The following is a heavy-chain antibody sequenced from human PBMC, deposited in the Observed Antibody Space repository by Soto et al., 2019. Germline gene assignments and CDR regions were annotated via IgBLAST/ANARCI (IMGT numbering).Heavy chain of an antibody. CDR1: GFTFSSYA. CDR3: ARASTPSYYGFGSGHPDA. J-gene: IGHJ6*02. Sequence: QVQLVESGGGVVQPGRSLRLSCAASGFTFSSYAMHWVRQAPGKGLEWVAVISYDGSNKYYADSVKGRFTISRDNSKNTLYLQMNGLRARDTAVYYCARASTPSYYGFGSGHPDAWGQGTTVTVSS. D-gene: IGHD3-3*01. CDR2: ISYDGSNK. V-gene: IGHV3-30-3*01.